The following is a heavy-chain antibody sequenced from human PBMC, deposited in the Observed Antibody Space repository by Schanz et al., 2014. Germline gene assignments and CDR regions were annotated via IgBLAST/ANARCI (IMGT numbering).Heavy chain of an antibody. D-gene: IGHD2-15*01. V-gene: IGHV3-30*04. CDR1: GFTFSSYA. Sequence: VQLLESGGGLVQPGGSLRLSCAASGFTFSSYAMTWVRQAPGKGLEWVAVISDDGSRRHYADFVTGRFTISRDNSKDTVYLQMNSLRAEDTAVYYCARDLAGGGNDVWGQGTLVTVSS. CDR2: ISDDGSRR. CDR3: ARDLAGGGNDV. J-gene: IGHJ4*02.